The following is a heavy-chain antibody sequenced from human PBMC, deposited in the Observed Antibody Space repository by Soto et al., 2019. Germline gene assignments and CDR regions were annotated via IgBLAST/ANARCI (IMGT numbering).Heavy chain of an antibody. J-gene: IGHJ4*02. Sequence: QVQLMQSGAEVKKPGASVKVSCKASGYTFTSYDINWVRQATGQGLEGMGWMNPNSGNTGYAQKFQGRVTMTRNTSKSTAYMELSNLRSEDTAVYYCAREHSSSWRFDYWGQGTLVTVSS. CDR3: AREHSSSWRFDY. D-gene: IGHD6-13*01. CDR2: MNPNSGNT. CDR1: GYTFTSYD. V-gene: IGHV1-8*01.